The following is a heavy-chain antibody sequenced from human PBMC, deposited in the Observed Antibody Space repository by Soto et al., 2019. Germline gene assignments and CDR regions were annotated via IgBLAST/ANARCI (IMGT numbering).Heavy chain of an antibody. V-gene: IGHV3-23*01. CDR2: VSGGGDST. J-gene: IGHJ4*02. CDR3: AKVLRWSAEGVDY. D-gene: IGHD4-17*01. CDR1: GFTFSTYA. Sequence: EVQLLESGGGLVQPGGFLRLSCAASGFTFSTYAMTWVRQAPGEGLEWVSGVSGGGDSTRYADSVKGRFTISRDNSKNTLYLQMNSLRAEDTAVYYCAKVLRWSAEGVDYWGQGTLVTVSS.